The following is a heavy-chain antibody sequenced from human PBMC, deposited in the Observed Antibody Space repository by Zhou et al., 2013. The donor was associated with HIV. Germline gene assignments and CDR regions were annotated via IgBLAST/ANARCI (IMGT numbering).Heavy chain of an antibody. Sequence: QVQLVQSGPEVRKPGAPVELSCKASGYSFTGYHMYWVRQAPGQGLEWMGWINPNSGGTNYAQKFQGRVTMTRDTSTRTVYMEVTRLRYDDTAIFYCVRDRDWGFPRWFDPWGQGTLVIVSS. D-gene: IGHD7-27*01. CDR2: INPNSGGT. CDR3: VRDRDWGFPRWFDP. J-gene: IGHJ5*02. CDR1: GYSFTGYH. V-gene: IGHV1-2*02.